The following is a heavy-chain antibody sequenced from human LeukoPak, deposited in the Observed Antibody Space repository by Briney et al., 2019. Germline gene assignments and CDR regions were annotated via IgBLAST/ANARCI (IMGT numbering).Heavy chain of an antibody. J-gene: IGHJ6*02. CDR2: IFPGDSDT. Sequence: GESLKISCKGSGYSFSTNWIGWVRQMPGKGLEWMGIIFPGDSDTTYSPSFQGQVTISADKSISTAYLQWSSLKASDTAIYYCARQKKRLAVYYYGMDVWGQGTTVTVSS. CDR3: ARQKKRLAVYYYGMDV. V-gene: IGHV5-51*01. CDR1: GYSFSTNW.